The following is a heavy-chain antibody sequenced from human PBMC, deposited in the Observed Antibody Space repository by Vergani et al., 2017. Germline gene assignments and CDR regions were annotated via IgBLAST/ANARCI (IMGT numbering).Heavy chain of an antibody. J-gene: IGHJ4*02. CDR1: EYSFGNYW. CDR2: IYPADSDT. Sequence: EVELVQSGPEMRKPGESLKISCKGSEYSFGNYWIGWVRQMPGKGLEWMGIIYPADSDTRYSPSFQGQVTISADKSISTAFLQWDSLKASDTALYYCARHKTYTDSWCQGTLVTVSS. V-gene: IGHV5-51*01. CDR3: ARHKTYTDS.